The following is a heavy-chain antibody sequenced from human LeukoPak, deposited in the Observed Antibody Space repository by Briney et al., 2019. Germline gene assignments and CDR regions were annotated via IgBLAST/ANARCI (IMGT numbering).Heavy chain of an antibody. CDR2: IYYSGST. CDR3: ARVPGRRNDYYYYYMVV. J-gene: IGHJ6*03. CDR1: GGSISSYY. Sequence: SETLSLTCTVSGGSISSYYWSWIRQPPGKGLEWIAYIYYSGSTNYNPSLKSRVTISVDTSKNQFSLKLSSVTAADTAVYYCARVPGRRNDYYYYYMVVWGKGTTVTVSS. V-gene: IGHV4-59*01. D-gene: IGHD1-1*01.